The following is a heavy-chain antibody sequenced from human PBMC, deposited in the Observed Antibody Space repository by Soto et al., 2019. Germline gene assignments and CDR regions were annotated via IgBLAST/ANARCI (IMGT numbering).Heavy chain of an antibody. CDR1: GFTFSSYA. Sequence: PGGSLRLSCAASGFTFSSYAMSWVRQAPGKGLEWVSAISGSGGSTYYADSVKGRFTISRDNSKNTLYLQMNSLRAEDTAVYYCAKEVAAAGEYYYGMDVWGQGTTVTVSS. V-gene: IGHV3-23*01. D-gene: IGHD6-13*01. CDR2: ISGSGGST. CDR3: AKEVAAAGEYYYGMDV. J-gene: IGHJ6*02.